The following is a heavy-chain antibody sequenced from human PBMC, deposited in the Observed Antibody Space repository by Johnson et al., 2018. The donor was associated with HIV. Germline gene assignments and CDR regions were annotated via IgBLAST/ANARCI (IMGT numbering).Heavy chain of an antibody. J-gene: IGHJ3*02. D-gene: IGHD3-10*01. CDR3: ASGYYYGSGTYHGAFDI. CDR1: GFTFDDYA. V-gene: IGHV3-9*01. CDR2: ISWNSGSI. Sequence: VQLVESGGGLVQPGRSLRLSCAASGFTFDDYAMHWVRQAPGKGLEWVSGISWNSGSIGYADSVKGRFTISRDNAKNSLYLQMNSLRAEDTALYYCASGYYYGSGTYHGAFDIWGQGTMVTVSS.